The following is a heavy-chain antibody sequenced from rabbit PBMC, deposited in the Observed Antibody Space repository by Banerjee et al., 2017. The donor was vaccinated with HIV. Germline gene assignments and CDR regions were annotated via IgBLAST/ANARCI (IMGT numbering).Heavy chain of an antibody. J-gene: IGHJ4*01. CDR2: IYGGSSGVT. Sequence: QEQLEESGGDLVKPEGSLTLTCTASGFSFSNKCVMCWVRQAPGKGLEWIACIYGGSSGVTYYANWAKGRFTISKTSSTTVTLQMTSLTVADTATYFCARDLAGVIGWNFGLWGQGTLVTVS. D-gene: IGHD4-1*01. CDR1: GFSFSNKCV. V-gene: IGHV1S45*01. CDR3: ARDLAGVIGWNFGL.